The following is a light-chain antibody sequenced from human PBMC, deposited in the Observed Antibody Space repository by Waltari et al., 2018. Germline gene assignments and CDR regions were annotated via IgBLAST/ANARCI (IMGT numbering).Light chain of an antibody. CDR3: QKYNSAPPT. J-gene: IGKJ1*01. CDR2: AAS. V-gene: IGKV1-27*01. CDR1: QNIYNY. Sequence: DIQMTQSPSSLSASVGDRVTITCRASQNIYNYLAWYQQRPGKVPKLLMFAASTLQAEVPSRSSGSGSGTHFTLTIASLQPEDVATYYCQKYNSAPPTFGQGTKVEI.